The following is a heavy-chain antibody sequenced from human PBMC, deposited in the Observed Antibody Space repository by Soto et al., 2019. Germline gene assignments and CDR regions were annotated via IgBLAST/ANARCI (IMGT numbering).Heavy chain of an antibody. CDR1: GFTFSSYG. V-gene: IGHV3-30*18. CDR3: AKDYGSGSYPIDY. Sequence: QVQLVESGGGVVQPGRSLRLSCAASGFTFSSYGMHWVRQAPGTGLEWVAVISYDGSNKYYADSVKGRFTISRDNSKNTLYLQMNSLRAEDTAVYYCAKDYGSGSYPIDYWGQGTLVTVSS. J-gene: IGHJ4*02. CDR2: ISYDGSNK. D-gene: IGHD3-10*01.